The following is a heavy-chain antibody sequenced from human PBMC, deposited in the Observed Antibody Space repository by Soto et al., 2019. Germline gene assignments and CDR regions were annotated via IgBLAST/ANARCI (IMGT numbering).Heavy chain of an antibody. CDR1: GGSISSGDYY. D-gene: IGHD3-3*01. J-gene: IGHJ5*02. V-gene: IGHV4-30-4*01. CDR2: IYYSGST. Sequence: SETLSLTCTVSGGSISSGDYYWSWIRQPPGKGLEWIGYIYYSGSTYYNPSLKSRVTISVDTSKNQFSLKRSSVTAADTGVYYCARAGLEWSDNWFDPWGQGTLVTVSS. CDR3: ARAGLEWSDNWFDP.